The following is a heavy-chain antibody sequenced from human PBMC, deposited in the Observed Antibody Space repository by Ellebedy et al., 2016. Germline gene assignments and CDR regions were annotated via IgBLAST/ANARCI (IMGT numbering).Heavy chain of an antibody. V-gene: IGHV1-24*01. D-gene: IGHD1-26*01. CDR3: ATPGGELPSSDAFDI. CDR2: FDPEDGET. CDR1: GYTLTELS. Sequence: ASVKVSCKVSGYTLTELSMHWVRQAPGKGLEWMGGFDPEDGETIYAQKFQGRVTMTEDTSTDTAYMELSSLRSEDTAVYYCATPGGELPSSDAFDIWGQGTMVTVSS. J-gene: IGHJ3*02.